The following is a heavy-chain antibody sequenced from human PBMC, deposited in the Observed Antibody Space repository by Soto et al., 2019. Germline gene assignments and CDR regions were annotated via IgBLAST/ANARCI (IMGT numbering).Heavy chain of an antibody. CDR1: GGSISGNSYY. J-gene: IGHJ4*02. D-gene: IGHD1-26*01. CDR2: MHYSGIS. CDR3: ARLKHSGSYYFDY. V-gene: IGHV4-39*01. Sequence: SETLSLTCTVSGGSISGNSYYWGWIRQPPGKGLEWFGSMHYSGISYYNTSLKSRVTISIDTSKNQISLKLTSVTPADTAVYFCARLKHSGSYYFDYWGQGTLVTVSS.